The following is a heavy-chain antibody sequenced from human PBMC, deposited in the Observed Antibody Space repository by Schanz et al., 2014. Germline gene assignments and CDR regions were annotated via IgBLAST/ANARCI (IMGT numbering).Heavy chain of an antibody. CDR1: GFTFTSYS. CDR3: AKEDRNHNSDYVY. CDR2: IRYDGSSK. Sequence: QVQLEESGGGVVQPGGSLRLSCAASGFTFTSYSMHWVRQAPGRGLEWVAFIRYDGSSKYYADSVRGRFTISRDDSKNTLYLQMNSLRPEDTAVYYCAKEDRNHNSDYVYWGQGTLVTVSS. V-gene: IGHV3-30*02. J-gene: IGHJ4*02. D-gene: IGHD3-22*01.